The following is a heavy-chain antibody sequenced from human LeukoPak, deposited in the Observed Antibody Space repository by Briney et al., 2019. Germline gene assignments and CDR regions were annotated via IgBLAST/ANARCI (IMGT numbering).Heavy chain of an antibody. V-gene: IGHV3-23*01. CDR2: IRSSGDDT. D-gene: IGHD4-11*01. J-gene: IGHJ5*02. Sequence: GGSLRLSCAASGFTFSKYAMSWVRQAPGKGLEWVSTIRSSGDDTYYADSVKGRFTISRDNSKSTLYLQMNSLRADDTALYYCAKDPPRAAWLSVGDNNYGAWGQGTLVTVSS. CDR3: AKDPPRAAWLSVGDNNYGA. CDR1: GFTFSKYA.